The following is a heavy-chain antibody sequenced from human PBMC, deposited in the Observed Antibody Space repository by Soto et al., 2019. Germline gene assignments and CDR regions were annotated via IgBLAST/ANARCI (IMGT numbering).Heavy chain of an antibody. CDR1: GYTFTTFG. J-gene: IGHJ4*02. D-gene: IGHD3-3*01. CDR2: INAYTGNT. CDR3: ARVPPTSPIFGVLIPFDY. Sequence: QVQLVQSGAEVKKPGASVKVSCKASGYTFTTFGVSWVRQAPGQGLEWMGWINAYTGNTNYAQKLQGRVTMTTDTSTTTAYMELRSLTSDDTALYYCARVPPTSPIFGVLIPFDYWGQGTLVTVSS. V-gene: IGHV1-18*01.